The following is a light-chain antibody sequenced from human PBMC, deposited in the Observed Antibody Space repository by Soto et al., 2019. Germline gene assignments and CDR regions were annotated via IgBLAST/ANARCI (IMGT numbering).Light chain of an antibody. V-gene: IGLV1-40*01. CDR3: QSYDSSLSGSEV. Sequence: QSVLTQPPSVSGAPGQRVTISCTGSSXNIGAGHDVHWYQHLPGTAPKLLIYGNGNRPSGVPDRFSGSKSGTSASLAITGLQAEDEADYYCQSYDSSLSGSEVFGTGTKVTVL. CDR2: GNG. J-gene: IGLJ1*01. CDR1: SXNIGAGHD.